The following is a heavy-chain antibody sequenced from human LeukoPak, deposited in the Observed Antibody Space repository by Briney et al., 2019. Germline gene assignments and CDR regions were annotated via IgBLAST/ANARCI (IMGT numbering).Heavy chain of an antibody. CDR3: ARDQDDFWSGYYFDY. CDR2: INSDGSST. CDR1: GFTLSSYW. J-gene: IGHJ4*02. V-gene: IGHV3-74*01. Sequence: GGSLRLSCAASGFTLSSYWMHWVRQAPGKGLVWVSRINSDGSSTSYADSVKGRFTISRDNAKNTLYLQMNSLRAEDTAVYYCARDQDDFWSGYYFDYWGQGTLVTVSS. D-gene: IGHD3-3*01.